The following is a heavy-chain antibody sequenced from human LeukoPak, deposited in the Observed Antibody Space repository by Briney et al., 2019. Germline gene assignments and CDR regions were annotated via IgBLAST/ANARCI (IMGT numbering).Heavy chain of an antibody. J-gene: IGHJ4*02. CDR3: AKDSNWSFDY. D-gene: IGHD6-13*01. CDR1: GFTFSSYS. Sequence: GGSLRLSCAASGFTFSSYSMNWVRQAPGKGLEWVAFIRYDGNYKCQADSVKGRFTISRDNSKNTLYLQMNSLRAEDTAVYYCAKDSNWSFDYWGQGTLVTVSS. CDR2: IRYDGNYK. V-gene: IGHV3-30*02.